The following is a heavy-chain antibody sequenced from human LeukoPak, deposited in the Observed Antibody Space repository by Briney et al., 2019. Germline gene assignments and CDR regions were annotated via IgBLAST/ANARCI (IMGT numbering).Heavy chain of an antibody. D-gene: IGHD6-13*01. V-gene: IGHV4-38-2*02. CDR1: GYSISSGYY. Sequence: PSETLSLTCTVSGYSISSGYYWGWIRQPPGKGLEWIGSIYHSGSTYYNPSLKSRVTISVDTSKNQFSLKLSSVTAADTAVYYCARDRLAAGGLPRPTSNWFDPWGQGTLVTVSS. CDR3: ARDRLAAGGLPRPTSNWFDP. CDR2: IYHSGST. J-gene: IGHJ5*02.